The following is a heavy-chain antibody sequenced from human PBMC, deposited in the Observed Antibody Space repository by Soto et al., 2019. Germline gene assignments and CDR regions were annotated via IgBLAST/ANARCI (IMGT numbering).Heavy chain of an antibody. D-gene: IGHD6-6*01. J-gene: IGHJ6*02. Sequence: SETLSLTCTVSGGSISSYYLSWVRQPPGKGLEWVGYICFSGSTNYNPTLKSRVTISVDTSKNQFSLKLSSVTAANTAVYYCARDKLPGYGSSCAQRYYYGMDVWGQGTTVTVSS. V-gene: IGHV4-59*01. CDR3: ARDKLPGYGSSCAQRYYYGMDV. CDR2: ICFSGST. CDR1: GGSISSYY.